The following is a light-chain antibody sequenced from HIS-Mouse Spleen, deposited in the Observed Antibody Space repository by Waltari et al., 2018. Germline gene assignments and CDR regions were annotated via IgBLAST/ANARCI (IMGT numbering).Light chain of an antibody. V-gene: IGLV3-10*01. CDR2: EDS. J-gene: IGLJ2*01. CDR1: AFPRTY. CDR3: YSTDSSGNHRV. Sequence: SYELTPPPSASVSPGQTARTTFSGHAFPRTYAYWYQQKSGQAPVLVIYEDSKRPSGIPERFSGSSSGTMATLTISGAQVEDEADYYCYSTDSSGNHRVFGGGTKLTVL.